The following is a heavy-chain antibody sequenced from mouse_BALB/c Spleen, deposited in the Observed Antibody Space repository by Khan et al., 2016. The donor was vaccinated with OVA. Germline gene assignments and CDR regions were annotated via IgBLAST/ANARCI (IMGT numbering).Heavy chain of an antibody. Sequence: QIQLVQSGPELKRPGETVRISCKASGYTFTNAGMQWVQKMPGKGLKWIGWINTHSGVPKYAEAFKGRFAFSLDTSATTAYLQITNLKNEDMATYFCARGGAAYYKNDGGAMDYWGQGTSVTVSS. CDR1: GYTFTNAG. J-gene: IGHJ4*01. D-gene: IGHD2-12*01. CDR3: ARGGAAYYKNDGGAMDY. V-gene: IGHV9-4*02. CDR2: INTHSGVP.